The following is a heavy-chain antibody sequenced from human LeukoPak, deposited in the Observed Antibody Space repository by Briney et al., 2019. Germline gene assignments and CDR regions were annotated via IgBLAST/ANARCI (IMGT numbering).Heavy chain of an antibody. Sequence: LETLSLTCTVSGGSISTYYWTWIRQPAGKGLEWIGRIFNLGITKYSPSLKSRVTMSVDTSKNQFSLKLTSVTAADTAVYYCARGVWDSRDPLSYYFDHWGQGTLVAVSS. D-gene: IGHD3-16*01. CDR2: IFNLGIT. V-gene: IGHV4-4*07. CDR1: GGSISTYY. CDR3: ARGVWDSRDPLSYYFDH. J-gene: IGHJ4*02.